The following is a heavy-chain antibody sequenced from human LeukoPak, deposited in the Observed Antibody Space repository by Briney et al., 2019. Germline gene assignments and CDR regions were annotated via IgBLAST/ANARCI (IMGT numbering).Heavy chain of an antibody. V-gene: IGHV4-38-2*02. J-gene: IGHJ3*01. Sequence: SETLSLTCTVSGYFSTAYYWGWIRQPPGKGLEWIASIRHDGHTYSNPSLKSQVTISIDMSRNHFSLKLSSLTAADTAVYDCARQVVTKGEWAFDVWGQGTMVTVSS. CDR2: IRHDGHT. CDR1: GYFSTAYY. CDR3: ARQVVTKGEWAFDV. D-gene: IGHD5-12*01.